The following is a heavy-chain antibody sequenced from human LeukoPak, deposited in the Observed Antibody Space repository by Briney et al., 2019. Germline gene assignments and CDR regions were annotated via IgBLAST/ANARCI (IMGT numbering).Heavy chain of an antibody. CDR2: ISAYNGNT. CDR1: GYTFTSYG. CDR3: ARDAFPTMTPYFDY. Sequence: ASVNVSCKASGYTFTSYGISWVRQAPGQGLEWMGWISAYNGNTNYAQKLQGRVTMTTDTSTSTAYMELRSLRSDDTAVYYCARDAFPTMTPYFDYWGQGTLVTVSS. V-gene: IGHV1-18*01. J-gene: IGHJ4*02. D-gene: IGHD3-22*01.